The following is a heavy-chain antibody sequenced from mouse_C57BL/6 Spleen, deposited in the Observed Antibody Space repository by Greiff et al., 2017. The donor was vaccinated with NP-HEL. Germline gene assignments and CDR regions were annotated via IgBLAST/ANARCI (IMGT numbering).Heavy chain of an antibody. Sequence: VQLKESGGGLVQPGGSLSLSCAASGFTFTDYYMSWVRQPPGKALEWLGFIRNKANGYTTEYSASVKGRVTISRDNSQSILYLQMNALRAEDSATYYCARAVVADYYAMDYWGQGTSVTVSS. CDR1: GFTFTDYY. J-gene: IGHJ4*01. V-gene: IGHV7-3*01. CDR2: IRNKANGYTT. CDR3: ARAVVADYYAMDY. D-gene: IGHD1-1*01.